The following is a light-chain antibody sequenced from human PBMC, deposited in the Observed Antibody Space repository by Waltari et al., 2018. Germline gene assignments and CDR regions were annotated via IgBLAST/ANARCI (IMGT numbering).Light chain of an antibody. CDR3: CSYAGSRKV. V-gene: IGLV2-11*01. CDR2: DVN. Sequence: QSALTQPRSVSASPGQSVTIPCTGINGAVGCYPYVSWYLQHPGQAPNLLIYDVNKRPSGVPDRFSGSSSGSTASLTIAGLQTEDEAHYYCCSYAGSRKVFGGGTKLTVL. J-gene: IGLJ2*01. CDR1: NGAVGCYPY.